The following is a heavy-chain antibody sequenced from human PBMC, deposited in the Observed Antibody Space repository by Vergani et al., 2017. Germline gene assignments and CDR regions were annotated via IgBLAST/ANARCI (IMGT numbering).Heavy chain of an antibody. CDR2: VDPEDGET. Sequence: EVQLVQSGAEVKKPGATMKISCKVSGYTFTDHYMHWVKQAPGKGLEGMGLVDPEDGETIYAEKFKGRVTIAADTSTDTAHLELSSLRSEDTAVSYCATPQTVTTGGMEVWGKGTTVIVAS. CDR1: GYTFTDHY. V-gene: IGHV1-69-2*01. J-gene: IGHJ6*04. CDR3: ATPQTVTTGGMEV. D-gene: IGHD4-17*01.